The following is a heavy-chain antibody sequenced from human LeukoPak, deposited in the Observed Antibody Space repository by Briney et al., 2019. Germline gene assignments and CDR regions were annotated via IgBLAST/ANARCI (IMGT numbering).Heavy chain of an antibody. CDR3: AKSIDSSGYYSFFDY. J-gene: IGHJ4*02. V-gene: IGHV3-30*18. D-gene: IGHD3-22*01. Sequence: GGSLRLSCAASGFTFSSYGMHWVRQAPGKGLEWAAVISYYGSNKDYADSVKGRFTISRDNSKNTLYLQMNSPRAEDTAVYYCAKSIDSSGYYSFFDYWGQGALVTVSS. CDR1: GFTFSSYG. CDR2: ISYYGSNK.